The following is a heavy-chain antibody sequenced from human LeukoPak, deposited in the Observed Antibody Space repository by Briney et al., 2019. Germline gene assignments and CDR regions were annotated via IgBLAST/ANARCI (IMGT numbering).Heavy chain of an antibody. CDR3: ARGARVYAIGGFDY. CDR1: GGSISSYY. V-gene: IGHV4-59*08. J-gene: IGHJ4*02. Sequence: SETLSLTCTVSGGSISSYYWSWIRQPPGKGLEWIGYIYYSGSTNYNPSLKSRVTISVDTSKNQFSLKLSSVTAADTAVYYCARGARVYAIGGFDYWGQGTLVTVSS. D-gene: IGHD2-8*01. CDR2: IYYSGST.